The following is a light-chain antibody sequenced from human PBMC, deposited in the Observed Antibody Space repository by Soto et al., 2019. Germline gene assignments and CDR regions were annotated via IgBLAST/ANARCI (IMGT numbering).Light chain of an antibody. J-gene: IGKJ4*01. CDR3: QQLNSYPLT. CDR1: QGISSY. V-gene: IGKV1-9*01. Sequence: IQLTQSPSSLSASVGDRVTITCRASQGISSYLAWYQQKPGKAPKLLIYAASTLQSGVPSRFRGSGSGTDFTLTISSLQPEAFATYYCQQLNSYPLTFGGGTKVEIK. CDR2: AAS.